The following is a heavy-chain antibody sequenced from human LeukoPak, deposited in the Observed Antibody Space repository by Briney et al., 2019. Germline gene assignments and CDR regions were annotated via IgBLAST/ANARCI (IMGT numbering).Heavy chain of an antibody. J-gene: IGHJ4*02. CDR3: SRDQTPYY. CDR1: GFTFGDYA. CDR2: IRSKIYGGTP. V-gene: IGHV3-49*04. Sequence: GGSLRLSCTASGFTFGDYAMTWVRQAPGKGLEWVGFIRSKIYGGTPEYAASVKGRFTISRDDSQGIAYLRMNSLITEDTAVYYCSRDQTPYYWGQGTLVTVSS.